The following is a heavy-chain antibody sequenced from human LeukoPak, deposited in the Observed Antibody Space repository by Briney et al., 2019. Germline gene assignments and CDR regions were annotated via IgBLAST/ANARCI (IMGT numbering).Heavy chain of an antibody. CDR3: SRDHPGSNSLNS. V-gene: IGHV3-74*01. J-gene: IGHJ4*02. CDR1: GFTFRSYA. D-gene: IGHD4-11*01. CDR2: LKTDGSRT. Sequence: GGSLRLSCAASGFTFRSYAMSWVRQAPGKGLEWVSRLKTDGSRTNYADSVEGRFTISRDNTKNTLYLQMNSLRAEDTAIYYCSRDHPGSNSLNSWGQGTLVTVSS.